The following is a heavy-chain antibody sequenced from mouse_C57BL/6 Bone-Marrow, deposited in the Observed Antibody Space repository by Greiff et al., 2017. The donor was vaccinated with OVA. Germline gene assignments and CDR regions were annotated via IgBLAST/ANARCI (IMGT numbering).Heavy chain of an antibody. CDR3: ARHLGYFDV. V-gene: IGHV5-6*01. CDR2: ISSGGSYT. Sequence: EVQVVEAGGDLVKPGGSLKLSCAASGFIFSSYGMSWVRQTPYKRLEWVATISSGGSYTYYQDSVKGRFTISSDNAKNTLYLQMSSLKSEDTAMYYCARHLGYFDVWGTGTTVTVSS. J-gene: IGHJ1*03. CDR1: GFIFSSYG.